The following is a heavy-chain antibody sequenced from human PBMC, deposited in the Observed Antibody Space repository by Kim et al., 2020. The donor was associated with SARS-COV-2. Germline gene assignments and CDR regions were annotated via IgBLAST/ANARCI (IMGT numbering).Heavy chain of an antibody. D-gene: IGHD3-10*01. CDR2: IYYSGST. J-gene: IGHJ4*02. V-gene: IGHV4-39*01. CDR1: GGSISSSSYY. Sequence: SETLSLTCTVSGGSISSSSYYWGWIRQPPGKGLEWIGSIYYSGSTYYNPSLKSRVTISVDTSKNQFSLKLSSVTAADTAVYYCARQLLKKGGRIDYWGQGTLVTVSS. CDR3: ARQLLKKGGRIDY.